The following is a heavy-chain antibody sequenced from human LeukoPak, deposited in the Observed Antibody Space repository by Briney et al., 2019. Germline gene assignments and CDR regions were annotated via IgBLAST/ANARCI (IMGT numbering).Heavy chain of an antibody. Sequence: PSETLSLTCAVYGGSFSGYYWSWIRQPPGKGLEWIGEINHSGSTNYNPSLTRRVTQSVDTSKNQFSLKLRSVTAADTAVYYCARGRRRTSITMIQTTAAAFDIWGQGTMVTVSS. CDR3: ARGRRRTSITMIQTTAAAFDI. J-gene: IGHJ3*02. V-gene: IGHV4-34*01. CDR2: INHSGST. CDR1: GGSFSGYY. D-gene: IGHD3-22*01.